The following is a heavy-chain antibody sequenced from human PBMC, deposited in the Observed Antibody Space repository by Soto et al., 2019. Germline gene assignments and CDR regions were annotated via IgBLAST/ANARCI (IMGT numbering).Heavy chain of an antibody. D-gene: IGHD6-6*01. CDR2: INDSGST. J-gene: IGHJ4*02. CDR1: GGSFSDYY. CDR3: ATWEQLRGYFNY. V-gene: IGHV4-34*01. Sequence: QVQLQQWGAGLLKPSETLSLTCAVYGGSFSDYYWSWIRQPPGKGLEWIGEINDSGSTNYNPSLESRVTISVDTSKNQFSLNLSPVTAADTAVYYCATWEQLRGYFNYWGQGTQVTVSS.